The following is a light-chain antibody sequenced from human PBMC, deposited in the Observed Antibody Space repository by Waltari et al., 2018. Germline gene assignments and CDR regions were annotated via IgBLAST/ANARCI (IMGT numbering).Light chain of an antibody. CDR2: GAS. J-gene: IGKJ1*01. Sequence: EIVMTQSPATLSVFPGERATLCCRASQRIRSNLAWYQHKPGQAPRLLIYGASTRATGIPARFSGSGSGTEFTLTIGSLQSEDFAVYFCQQYDNWLGTFGQGTKVEIK. V-gene: IGKV3-15*01. CDR1: QRIRSN. CDR3: QQYDNWLGT.